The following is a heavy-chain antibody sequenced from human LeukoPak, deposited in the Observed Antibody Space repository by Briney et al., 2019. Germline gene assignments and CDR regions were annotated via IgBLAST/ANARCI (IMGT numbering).Heavy chain of an antibody. CDR2: VRYTGST. D-gene: IGHD1-1*01. CDR1: GDSISSGSYY. J-gene: IGHJ4*02. CDR3: ARDGPTRSLYL. Sequence: SETLFLTCAVSGDSISSGSYYWSWVRQHPGKGLEWIGCVRYTGSTYYDPSPRSRISMSVDTSKNQFSLRLNSATAADTAVYYCARDGPTRSLYLWGQGILVTVSS. V-gene: IGHV4-31*11.